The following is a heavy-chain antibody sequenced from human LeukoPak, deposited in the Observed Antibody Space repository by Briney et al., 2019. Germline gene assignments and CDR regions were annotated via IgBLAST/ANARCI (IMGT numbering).Heavy chain of an antibody. CDR2: INHSGST. CDR3: ARRYYYYYMDV. J-gene: IGHJ6*03. Sequence: PSETLSLTCAVYGGSFSGYYWSWIRQPPGKGLEWIGEINHSGSTNYNPSLKSRVTISLDTSKNQFSLKLSSVTAADTAVYYCARRYYYYYMDVWGKGTTVTVSS. V-gene: IGHV4-34*01. CDR1: GGSFSGYY.